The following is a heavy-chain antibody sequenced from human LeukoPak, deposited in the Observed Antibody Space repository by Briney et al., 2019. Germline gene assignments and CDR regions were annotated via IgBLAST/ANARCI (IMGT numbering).Heavy chain of an antibody. V-gene: IGHV4-34*01. J-gene: IGHJ2*01. CDR3: ARGRYCSGGSCPKYFDL. Sequence: SEALSLTCAVYGGSFSGYYWSWIRQPPGKGLEWIGEINHSGSTNYNPSLKSRVTISVDTSKNQFSLKLSSVTAADTAVYYCARGRYCSGGSCPKYFDLWGRGTLVTVSS. CDR2: INHSGST. D-gene: IGHD2-15*01. CDR1: GGSFSGYY.